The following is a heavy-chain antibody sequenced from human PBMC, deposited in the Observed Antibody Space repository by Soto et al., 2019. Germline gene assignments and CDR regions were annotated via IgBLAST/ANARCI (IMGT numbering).Heavy chain of an antibody. CDR1: GGSISTSRSY. Sequence: QLQLLESGPGLVKASETLSLTCNVSGGSISTSRSYLAWIRQPPGKGLEWLANIFYSGSTYYNPSPARRVSVSSATSKNKSPRKWRSVTAADTAVYYCARQTTTGDTDLRFDHWGKGTLVTVSS. J-gene: IGHJ5*02. D-gene: IGHD2-21*01. V-gene: IGHV4-39*01. CDR3: ARQTTTGDTDLRFDH. CDR2: IFYSGST.